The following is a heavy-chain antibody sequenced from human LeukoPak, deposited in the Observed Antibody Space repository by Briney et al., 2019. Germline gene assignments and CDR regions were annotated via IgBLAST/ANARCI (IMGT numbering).Heavy chain of an antibody. Sequence: GRSLRLSCAASGFTFSSYGMHWVRQAPGKGLEWVAVISYDGSNKYYADSVKGRFTISRDNSKNTLYLQMNSLRAEDTAVYYCAKAPYSSGWGYFDYWGQGTLVTVSS. J-gene: IGHJ4*02. CDR2: ISYDGSNK. CDR3: AKAPYSSGWGYFDY. CDR1: GFTFSSYG. D-gene: IGHD6-19*01. V-gene: IGHV3-30*18.